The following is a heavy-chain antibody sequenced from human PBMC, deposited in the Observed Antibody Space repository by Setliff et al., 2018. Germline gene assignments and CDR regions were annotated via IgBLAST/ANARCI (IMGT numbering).Heavy chain of an antibody. CDR1: GESFSGHY. V-gene: IGHV4-34*01. CDR3: ARGFDVCRGGACYTDGPYYFDY. D-gene: IGHD2-21*02. J-gene: IGHJ4*02. CDR2: INHSGST. Sequence: PSETLSLTCAVYGESFSGHYWSWIRQHPGKGLEWIGEINHSGSTNYNPSLKSRVTISVDTSKNQFSLKLSSVAAADTAVYYCARGFDVCRGGACYTDGPYYFDYWGLGTLGTVSP.